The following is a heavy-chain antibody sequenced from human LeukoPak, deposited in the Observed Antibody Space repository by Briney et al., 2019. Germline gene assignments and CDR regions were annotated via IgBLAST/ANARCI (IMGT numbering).Heavy chain of an antibody. CDR1: GYSISSDSY. J-gene: IGHJ4*02. D-gene: IGHD5-12*01. V-gene: IGHV4-38-2*02. Sequence: SETLSLTCTVSGYSISSDSYWGWIRQPPGKGLEWIGTIFHSGGTYYNPSLRSRVTISVDTSKNQFPLKVRSVTAADTAVYYCAREGNGYDLVDFDYWGQGALVTVSS. CDR3: AREGNGYDLVDFDY. CDR2: IFHSGGT.